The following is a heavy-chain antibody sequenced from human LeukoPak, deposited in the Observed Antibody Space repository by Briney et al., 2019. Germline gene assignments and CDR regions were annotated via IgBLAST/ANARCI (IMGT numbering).Heavy chain of an antibody. Sequence: ASVKVSCKASGYTFTSYGISWVRQAPGQGLEWMGWISAYNGNTNYAQKLQGRVTMTTDTSTSTAYMELRSLRSDDTAVYYCARGGTLDCSSTSCYTGYYYYMDVWGKGTTVTVSS. CDR3: ARGGTLDCSSTSCYTGYYYYMDV. D-gene: IGHD2-2*02. V-gene: IGHV1-18*01. J-gene: IGHJ6*03. CDR1: GYTFTSYG. CDR2: ISAYNGNT.